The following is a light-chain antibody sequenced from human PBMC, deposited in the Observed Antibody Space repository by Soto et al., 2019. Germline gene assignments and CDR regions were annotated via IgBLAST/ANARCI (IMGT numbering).Light chain of an antibody. CDR2: GAS. CDR3: QQYNNWPPDRT. J-gene: IGKJ1*01. V-gene: IGKV3-15*01. CDR1: QSVSSN. Sequence: EIVMTQSPATLSVSPGERATLSCRASQSVSSNLAWYQQKPGQAPRLLIYGASTRATGIPARFSGSGSGTEFTLTISSMQSEDFAIYSCQQYNNWPPDRTF.